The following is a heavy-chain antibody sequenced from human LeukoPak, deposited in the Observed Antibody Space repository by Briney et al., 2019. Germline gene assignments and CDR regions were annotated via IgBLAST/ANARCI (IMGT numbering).Heavy chain of an antibody. V-gene: IGHV3-30*03. J-gene: IGHJ4*02. Sequence: GGSLRLSCAASGFTFSSYGMHWVRQATGKGLEWVAVISYDGSNKYYADSVKGRFTISRDNSKNTLYLQMNSLRAEDTAVYYCAGLTFEGRTRQQPFDYWGQGTLVTVSS. CDR3: AGLTFEGRTRQQPFDY. CDR1: GFTFSSYG. D-gene: IGHD3-16*01. CDR2: ISYDGSNK.